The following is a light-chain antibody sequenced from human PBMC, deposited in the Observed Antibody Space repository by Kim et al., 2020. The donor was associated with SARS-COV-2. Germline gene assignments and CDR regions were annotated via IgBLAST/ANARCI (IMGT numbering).Light chain of an antibody. CDR2: DNN. V-gene: IGLV1-51*01. J-gene: IGLJ2*01. CDR3: GTWDSRLRTWI. CDR1: NANIGNNY. Sequence: GPSVPSSCSGSNANIGNNYVSWYQQFPRTAPKLLIYDNNERSSGIPDRFSGSKSGTSATLDITGLQTGDEGDYYCGTWDSRLRTWIFGGGTQLTVL.